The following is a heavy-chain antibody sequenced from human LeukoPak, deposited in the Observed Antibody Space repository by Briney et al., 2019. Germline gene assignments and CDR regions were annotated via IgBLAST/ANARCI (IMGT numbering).Heavy chain of an antibody. D-gene: IGHD3-16*02. V-gene: IGHV3-23*01. CDR1: GFTFSGYA. CDR2: ITGSGDGT. CDR3: AKRDVHDTSSYRPFCLS. J-gene: IGHJ5*02. Sequence: GGSLRLSCAASGFTFSGYAMTWVRQAPGKGLEWVSGITGSGDGTHYAESVKGRFTISRDNSKSTVYLQMNSLTVEDTAIYYCAKRDVHDTSSYRPFCLSWGRGTLVTVSS.